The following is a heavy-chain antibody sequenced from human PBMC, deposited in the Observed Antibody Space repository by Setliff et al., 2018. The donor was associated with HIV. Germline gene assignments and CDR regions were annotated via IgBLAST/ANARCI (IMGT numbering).Heavy chain of an antibody. CDR2: IYYGGST. CDR3: ARALAVTHWGYFDY. V-gene: IGHV4-38-2*01. J-gene: IGHJ4*02. Sequence: SETLSLTCAVSGYSISSGYYWGWIRQPPGRGLEWIGNIYYGGSTYYDESLKSRVTISLDTSKNQFSLKLKSVTATDTAVYYCARALAVTHWGYFDYWGQGTLVTVSS. D-gene: IGHD7-27*01. CDR1: GYSISSGYY.